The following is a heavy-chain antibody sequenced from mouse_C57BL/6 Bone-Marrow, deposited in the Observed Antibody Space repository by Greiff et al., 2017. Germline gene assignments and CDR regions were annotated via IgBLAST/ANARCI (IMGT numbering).Heavy chain of an antibody. CDR3: ARGGYPSPFDY. CDR2: IYPGSGST. V-gene: IGHV1-55*01. D-gene: IGHD2-2*01. Sequence: QVQLQQPGAELVKPGASVKMSCKASGYTFTSYWITLVKQRPAQGLGWNGDIYPGSGSTNYNEKFKSKATLTVDASSSTAYMQLSSLTSEDAAFYCGARGGYPSPFDYWGQGTSLTVSS. J-gene: IGHJ2*02. CDR1: GYTFTSYW.